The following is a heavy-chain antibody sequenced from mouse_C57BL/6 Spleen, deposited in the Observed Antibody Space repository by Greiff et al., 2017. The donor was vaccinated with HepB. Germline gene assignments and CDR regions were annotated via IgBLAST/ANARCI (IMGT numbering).Heavy chain of an antibody. Sequence: VQLQESGPGLVKPSQSLSLTCSVTGYSITSGYYWNWIRQFPGNKLEWMGYISYDGSNNYNPSLKNRISITRDTSKNQFFLKLNSVTTEDTATYYCAREELLRPFDYWGQGTTLTVSS. V-gene: IGHV3-6*01. D-gene: IGHD1-1*01. CDR1: GYSITSGYY. J-gene: IGHJ2*01. CDR3: AREELLRPFDY. CDR2: ISYDGSN.